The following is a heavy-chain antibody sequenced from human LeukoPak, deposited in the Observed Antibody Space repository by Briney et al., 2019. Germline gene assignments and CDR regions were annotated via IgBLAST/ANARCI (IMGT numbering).Heavy chain of an antibody. D-gene: IGHD3-9*01. J-gene: IGHJ4*02. CDR3: ARVQESQIDYYFDY. CDR1: GGSISSYY. CDR2: IYYSGST. Sequence: SETLSLTCTVPGGSISSYYWSWSRQPPGKGLEWIGYIYYSGSTNYNPSLKSRVTISVDTSKNQFSLKLSSVTAADTAVYYCARVQESQIDYYFDYWGQGTLVTVSS. V-gene: IGHV4-59*01.